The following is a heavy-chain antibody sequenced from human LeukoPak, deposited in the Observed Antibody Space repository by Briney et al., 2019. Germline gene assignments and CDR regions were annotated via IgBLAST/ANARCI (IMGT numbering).Heavy chain of an antibody. V-gene: IGHV4-31*03. CDR3: ARSRGGYCSSTSCSRFDY. Sequence: SETLSLTCTVSSGSISSGGYYWNWIRQHPGKGLEWIGYIYYSGSTYYNPSLKSRVTISVDTSKNQFSLKLSSVTAADTAVYCCARSRGGYCSSTSCSRFDYWGQGTLVTVSS. CDR2: IYYSGST. J-gene: IGHJ4*02. D-gene: IGHD2-2*01. CDR1: SGSISSGGYY.